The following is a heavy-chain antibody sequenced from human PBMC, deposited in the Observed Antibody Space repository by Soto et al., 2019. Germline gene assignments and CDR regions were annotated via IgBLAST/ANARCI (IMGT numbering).Heavy chain of an antibody. Sequence: QLQLQESGPGLVKPSETLSLNCTVSGGSISRSSYYWGWILQPPGKGREWIGRIYYSGSTHYNPSLKSRLPISVDTSKNQFSLQLSSVPAADTAVYYCATLWGQDWGQGTLVTVSS. CDR1: GGSISRSSYY. V-gene: IGHV4-39*01. CDR2: IYYSGST. D-gene: IGHD3-10*01. CDR3: ATLWGQD. J-gene: IGHJ4*02.